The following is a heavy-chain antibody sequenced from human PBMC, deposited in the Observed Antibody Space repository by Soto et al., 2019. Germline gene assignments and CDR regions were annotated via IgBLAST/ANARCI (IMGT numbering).Heavy chain of an antibody. Sequence: ASVKVSCKASGGTFSSYTISWVRQAPGQGLEWMGRIIPILGITNYEQKFQGRVTITADKSTGTAYMELSSLRSEDTAVYYCARGPENYYGSGSYQAYFDYWGQGTLGTVSS. CDR2: IIPILGIT. J-gene: IGHJ4*02. V-gene: IGHV1-69*02. CDR3: ARGPENYYGSGSYQAYFDY. CDR1: GGTFSSYT. D-gene: IGHD3-10*01.